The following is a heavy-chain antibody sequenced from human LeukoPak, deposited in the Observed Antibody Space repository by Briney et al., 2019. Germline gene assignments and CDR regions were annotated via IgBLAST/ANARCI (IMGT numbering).Heavy chain of an antibody. J-gene: IGHJ4*02. Sequence: PGGSLRLSCAASGIIFSSYAMTWVRQAPGKGLEWVAAIRGNGATTDYADSVKGRFTISRDNSKNTLYLQMNSLRVEDTAVYYCAKAYHDSGCLIDYWGQGTVVTVSS. CDR2: IRGNGATT. CDR3: AKAYHDSGCLIDY. D-gene: IGHD6-19*01. V-gene: IGHV3-23*01. CDR1: GIIFSSYA.